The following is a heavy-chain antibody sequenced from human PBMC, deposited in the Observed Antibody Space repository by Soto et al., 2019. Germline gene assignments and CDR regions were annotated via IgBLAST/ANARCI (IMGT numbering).Heavy chain of an antibody. CDR2: IYYDGTT. CDR3: ARQGRNTKIVLVKHYAADF. V-gene: IGHV4-39*01. J-gene: IGHJ6*02. CDR1: SGSISSTSYY. Sequence: SETLSLTCTVSSGSISSTSYYWAWIRQPPGKGLEWIGAIYYDGTTYYTESLKSRVSISVDTSKNQFSLKVNSVTAADTAVYFCARQGRNTKIVLVKHYAADFWGQGXAVTVYS. D-gene: IGHD3-22*01.